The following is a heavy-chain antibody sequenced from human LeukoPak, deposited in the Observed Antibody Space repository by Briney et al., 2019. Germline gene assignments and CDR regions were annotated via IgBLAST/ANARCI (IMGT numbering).Heavy chain of an antibody. CDR1: GFTFSDHI. V-gene: IGHV3-48*01. Sequence: GASLRLSCAASGFTFSDHIMNWVRQLPGKRLEWVAYVSGSGSTVYYADSVKGRFTISRDNGKSSLYLQMNSLRVEDTALYYCVRQFASWGQGTLVTVSS. J-gene: IGHJ4*02. CDR2: VSGSGSTV. CDR3: VRQFAS.